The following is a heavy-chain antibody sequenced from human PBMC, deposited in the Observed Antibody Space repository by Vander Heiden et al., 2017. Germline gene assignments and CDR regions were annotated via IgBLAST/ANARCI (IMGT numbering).Heavy chain of an antibody. CDR1: GGSTSSSNW. CDR3: AREPIIVGATTGFDY. CDR2: IYHNGST. Sequence: QVQLPESGSGLVKPSGTLSLTCAVPGGSTSSSNWWSWVRQPAGKGLGKIAEIYHNGSTNYNPSLKSRVTISEDKSKNQFSLKLSSVTAADTAVYYCAREPIIVGATTGFDYWGQGTLVTVSS. D-gene: IGHD1-26*01. V-gene: IGHV4-4*02. J-gene: IGHJ4*02.